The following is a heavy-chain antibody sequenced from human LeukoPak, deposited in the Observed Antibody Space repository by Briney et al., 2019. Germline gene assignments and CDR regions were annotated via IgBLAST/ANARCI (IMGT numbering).Heavy chain of an antibody. J-gene: IGHJ5*02. CDR3: AREGSGYNWFDP. D-gene: IGHD3-22*01. CDR1: GGSISSGDYY. Sequence: SETLSLTCTVSGGSISSGDYYWSWIRQPPGKGLERIGYIYYSGSTYYNPSLKSRVTISVDTSKNQFSLKLSSVTAADTAVYYCAREGSGYNWFDPWGQGTLVTVSS. V-gene: IGHV4-30-4*01. CDR2: IYYSGST.